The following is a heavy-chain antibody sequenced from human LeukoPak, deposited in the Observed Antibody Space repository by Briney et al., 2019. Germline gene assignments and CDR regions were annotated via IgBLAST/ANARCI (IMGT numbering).Heavy chain of an antibody. CDR1: GFTFSSHW. CDR2: IKQDGSEK. CDR3: ARVVREGYMWYFDY. V-gene: IGHV3-7*01. Sequence: PGGSLRLSCAASGFTFSSHWMTWVRQAPGKGLEWVANIKQDGSEKYYVDSVKGRFTISRDNAKNSLYVQMNSLRAEDTAVYYCARVVREGYMWYFDYWGQGSLVTVSS. D-gene: IGHD5-24*01. J-gene: IGHJ4*02.